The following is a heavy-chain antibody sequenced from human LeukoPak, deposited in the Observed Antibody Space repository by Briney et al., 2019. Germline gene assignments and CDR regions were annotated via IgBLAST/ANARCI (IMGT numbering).Heavy chain of an antibody. J-gene: IGHJ4*02. CDR1: GGSFSGYY. CDR3: ARGRKVYWNSPVLDY. V-gene: IGHV4-34*01. CDR2: INHSGST. Sequence: PSETLSLTCAVYGGSFSGYYWSWIRHPPGKGLEWIGEINHSGSTNYNPSLKSRVTISVDTSKNQFSLKQSSVTAADTAVYYCARGRKVYWNSPVLDYWGQGTLVTVSS. D-gene: IGHD1-7*01.